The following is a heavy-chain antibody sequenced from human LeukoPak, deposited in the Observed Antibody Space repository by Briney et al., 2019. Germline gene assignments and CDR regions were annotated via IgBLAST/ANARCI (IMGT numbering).Heavy chain of an antibody. CDR2: ISGSGGST. V-gene: IGHV3-23*01. CDR3: AREPGTDYRKYYFDY. J-gene: IGHJ4*02. D-gene: IGHD3/OR15-3a*01. CDR1: GVTFSSYA. Sequence: GGSLRLSCAASGVTFSSYAMSWVRQTPGKGLEWVSVISGSGGSTDYADSVKGRFTISRDNSKNTLYVQMNSLRAEDTAVYYCAREPGTDYRKYYFDYWGQGTLVTVSS.